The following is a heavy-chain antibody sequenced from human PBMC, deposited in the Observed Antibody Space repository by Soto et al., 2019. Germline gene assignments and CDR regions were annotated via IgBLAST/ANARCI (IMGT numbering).Heavy chain of an antibody. Sequence: PGGSLRLSCAASGFTFDDYAMHWVRQAPGKGLEWVSGISWNSGSIGYADSVKGRFTISRDNAKNSLYLQMNSLRAEDTALYYCAKDINYWLQGWFDPWGQGTLVTVSS. V-gene: IGHV3-9*01. J-gene: IGHJ5*02. D-gene: IGHD5-12*01. CDR3: AKDINYWLQGWFDP. CDR2: ISWNSGSI. CDR1: GFTFDDYA.